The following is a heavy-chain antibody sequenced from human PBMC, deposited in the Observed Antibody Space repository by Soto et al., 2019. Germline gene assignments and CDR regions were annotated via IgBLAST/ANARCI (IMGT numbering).Heavy chain of an antibody. CDR3: ATGRGVRGVIITTYYYYGLDV. D-gene: IGHD3-10*01. Sequence: SETLYITFAVYGGSFSGYDWCCICLPQGKGLELIGEVNHSGSTNYNPSLKSRVTISVDTSKNQFSLKLSSVSAADTAVYYCATGRGVRGVIITTYYYYGLDVWGQGTTVT. CDR2: VNHSGST. J-gene: IGHJ6*02. CDR1: GGSFSGYD. V-gene: IGHV4-34*01.